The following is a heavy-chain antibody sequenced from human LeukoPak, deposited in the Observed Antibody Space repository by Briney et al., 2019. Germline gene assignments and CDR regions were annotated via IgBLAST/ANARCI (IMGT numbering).Heavy chain of an antibody. CDR3: AKIDICSSISCSY. J-gene: IGHJ4*02. CDR2: INPKSGGT. CDR1: GYTFIDYY. Sequence: GASVKVSCKASGYTFIDYYIHWVRQAPGQGLEWMGWINPKSGGTKYAQKFQGRVTMTRDTSVSTAYMELSRLTSDDTAVYYCAKIDICSSISCSYWGQGTLVTVSS. V-gene: IGHV1-2*02. D-gene: IGHD2-2*01.